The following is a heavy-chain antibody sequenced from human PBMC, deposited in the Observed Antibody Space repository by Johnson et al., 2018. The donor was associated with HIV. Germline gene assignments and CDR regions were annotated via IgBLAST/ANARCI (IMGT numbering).Heavy chain of an antibody. CDR3: VKEAITMEVDI. Sequence: QVQLVESGGGVVQPGRSLRLSCAASGFPFSNYGMHWVRQAPGKGLEWVSVIWFDGSSKYYADYVKGRFTISRDNSKNTLYLQMDSLRADDTAVYYCVKEAITMEVDIWGQGTTVTVSS. D-gene: IGHD3-10*01. J-gene: IGHJ3*02. CDR1: GFPFSNYG. V-gene: IGHV3-33*06. CDR2: IWFDGSSK.